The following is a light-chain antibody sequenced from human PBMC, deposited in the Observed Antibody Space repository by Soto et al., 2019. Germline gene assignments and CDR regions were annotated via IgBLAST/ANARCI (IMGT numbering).Light chain of an antibody. CDR3: VQHNNYPPLT. CDR1: QGIRND. CDR2: AAS. Sequence: DIQMTQSPSSLSASVGDRVTITCRASQGIRNDLAWYQQKPGKAPKRLIYAASTLQSGVPSRFSGSGYGTEFSLPIIGLQPEDFATYYCVQHNNYPPLTFGGGTKVEIK. V-gene: IGKV1-17*01. J-gene: IGKJ4*01.